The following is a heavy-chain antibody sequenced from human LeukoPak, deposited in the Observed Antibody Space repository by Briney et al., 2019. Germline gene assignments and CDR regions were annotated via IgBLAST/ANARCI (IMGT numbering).Heavy chain of an antibody. Sequence: GASVKVSCKASGYTFTNFDINWVRQAPGQGLEWMGGIIPIFGTANYAQKFQGRVTITADESTSTAYMELSSLRSEDTAVYYCARDPHSYGYYNWFDPWGQGTLVTVSS. J-gene: IGHJ5*02. CDR2: IIPIFGTA. CDR1: GYTFTNFD. CDR3: ARDPHSYGYYNWFDP. V-gene: IGHV1-69*13. D-gene: IGHD5-18*01.